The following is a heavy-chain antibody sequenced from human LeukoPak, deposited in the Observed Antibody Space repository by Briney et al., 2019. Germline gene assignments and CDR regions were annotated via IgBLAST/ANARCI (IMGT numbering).Heavy chain of an antibody. V-gene: IGHV4-34*01. Sequence: PSETLSLTCTVSGGSISSYYWSWIRQPPGKGLEWIGEINHSGSTNYNPSLKSRVTISVDTSKNQFSLKLSSVTAADTAVYYCARNIAVGRYNWFDPWGQGTLVTVSS. D-gene: IGHD6-19*01. CDR1: GGSISSYY. CDR2: INHSGST. J-gene: IGHJ5*02. CDR3: ARNIAVGRYNWFDP.